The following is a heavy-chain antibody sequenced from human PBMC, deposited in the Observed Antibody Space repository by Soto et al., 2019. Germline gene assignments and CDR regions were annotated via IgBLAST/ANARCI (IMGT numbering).Heavy chain of an antibody. CDR3: AKALQLERAFDI. CDR1: GFTFSSYA. CDR2: ISGSGGST. J-gene: IGHJ3*02. V-gene: IGHV3-23*01. D-gene: IGHD1-1*01. Sequence: GGSLRLSCAASGFTFSSYAMSWVRQAPGKGLEWVSAISGSGGSTYYADSVKGRFTISRANSKNTLYLQMNSLRAEDTAVYYCAKALQLERAFDIWGQGTMVTVSS.